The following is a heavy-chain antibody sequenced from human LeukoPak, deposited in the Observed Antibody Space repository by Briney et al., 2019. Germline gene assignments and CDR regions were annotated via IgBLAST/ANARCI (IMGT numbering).Heavy chain of an antibody. J-gene: IGHJ4*02. V-gene: IGHV1-2*02. CDR3: ARDTYDSSAYFDY. Sequence: ASVKVSCKASGYTFTGYYIHWVRQAPGQGLEWMGWINPDSGGTHYAQKFQGRVTMTRDTSISTAYMELSRLRYDDTAVYYCARDTYDSSAYFDYWGQGKLVTVSS. CDR2: INPDSGGT. D-gene: IGHD3-22*01. CDR1: GYTFTGYY.